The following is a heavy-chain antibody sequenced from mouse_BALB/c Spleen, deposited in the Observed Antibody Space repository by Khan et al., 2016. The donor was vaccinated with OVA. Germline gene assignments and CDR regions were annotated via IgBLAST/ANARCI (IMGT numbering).Heavy chain of an antibody. CDR3: ASSIYYGYAYFDY. Sequence: EVQLQESGPGLVKPSQSLSLTCTVTGYSITTDYAWNWIRQFPGNKLEWMGYISYSGSTSYHPSLKSRISITRDTSKNQFFLQLNSVTTEDTATYYSASSIYYGYAYFDYWGQGTTLTVSS. CDR1: GYSITTDYA. V-gene: IGHV3-2*02. CDR2: ISYSGST. J-gene: IGHJ2*01. D-gene: IGHD2-2*01.